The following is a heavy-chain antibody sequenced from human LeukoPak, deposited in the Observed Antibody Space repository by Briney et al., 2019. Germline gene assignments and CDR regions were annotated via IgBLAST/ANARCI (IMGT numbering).Heavy chain of an antibody. D-gene: IGHD1-7*01. CDR1: GFTFSSSA. J-gene: IGHJ4*02. CDR3: AKEGGTGTRFDY. Sequence: GGSLRLSCAASGFTFSSSAMSWVRQAPGKGLYWVSAIGGSGTGTYYADSVKGRFTISRDNSKNTLYLQMNSLRAEDTAVYYCAKEGGTGTRFDYWGQGTLVTVSS. V-gene: IGHV3-23*01. CDR2: IGGSGTGT.